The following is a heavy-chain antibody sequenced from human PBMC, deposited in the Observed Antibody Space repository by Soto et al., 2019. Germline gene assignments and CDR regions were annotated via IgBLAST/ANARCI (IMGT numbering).Heavy chain of an antibody. CDR3: ANVLASFDAFDI. CDR2: ISGSGGST. Sequence: EVQLLESGGGLVQPGGSLRLSCAASGFTFSSYAMSWVRQAPGKGLEWVSAISGSGGSTYYADSVKGRFTISRDNSKNTLYLQMNSLRAEDTAVYYCANVLASFDAFDIWGQGTMVTVSS. J-gene: IGHJ3*02. V-gene: IGHV3-23*01. D-gene: IGHD6-6*01. CDR1: GFTFSSYA.